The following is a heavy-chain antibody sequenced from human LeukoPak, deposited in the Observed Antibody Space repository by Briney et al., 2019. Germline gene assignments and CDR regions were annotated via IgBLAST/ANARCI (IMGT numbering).Heavy chain of an antibody. CDR1: GYRFSNYW. CDR2: IYPGDSDT. D-gene: IGHD3-3*01. V-gene: IGHV5-51*01. CDR3: ARYYAYYNFWSGYLSY. Sequence: GESLKISCKGSGYRFSNYWIAWVRQMPGKGLEWMGIIYPGDSDTRYSPSFQGQVTISADESISTAYLQWNSLQASDTAIYFCARYYAYYNFWSGYLSYWGQGTLVTVSS. J-gene: IGHJ4*02.